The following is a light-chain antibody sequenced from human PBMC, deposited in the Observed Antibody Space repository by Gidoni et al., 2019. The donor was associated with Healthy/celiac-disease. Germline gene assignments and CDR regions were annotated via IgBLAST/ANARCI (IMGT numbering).Light chain of an antibody. CDR3: VLYMGSGISV. J-gene: IGLJ2*01. CDR2: GTN. CDR1: SGSVSTSYY. Sequence: QTVVTQEPSFSVSPGGTVPLTCGLSSGSVSTSYYPSWYQQTPGQAPRTLIYGTNTRSSGVPDRFSGSILGNKAALTITGAQADDESDYYCVLYMGSGISVFGGGTKLTVL. V-gene: IGLV8-61*01.